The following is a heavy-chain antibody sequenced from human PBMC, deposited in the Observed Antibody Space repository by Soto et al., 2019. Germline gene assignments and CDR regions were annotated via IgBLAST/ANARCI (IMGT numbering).Heavy chain of an antibody. CDR1: GVTFGDYA. CDR3: TRDQPITP. J-gene: IGHJ3*01. Sequence: GGSLRLSCTASGVTFGDYAMSWVRQAPGKGLEWVGFIRSKGSGGTSEYAASVKGRFTFSRDDSKSIAYLQMNSLKTEDTAVYYCTRDQPITPWGQGTMVTVSS. V-gene: IGHV3-49*04. D-gene: IGHD3-10*01. CDR2: IRSKGSGGTS.